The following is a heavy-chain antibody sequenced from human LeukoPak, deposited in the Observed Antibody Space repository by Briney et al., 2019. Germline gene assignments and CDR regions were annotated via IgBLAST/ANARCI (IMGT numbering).Heavy chain of an antibody. CDR1: GFTFSSYS. V-gene: IGHV3-48*01. CDR3: ARSNYDFWSGYYTEGGYFDY. Sequence: GGSLRLSCAASGFTFSSYSMNLVRQAPGKGLEWVSYISSSSSTIYYADSVKGRFTISRDNAKNSLYLQMNSLRAEDTAVYYCARSNYDFWSGYYTEGGYFDYWGQGTLVTVSS. CDR2: ISSSSSTI. D-gene: IGHD3-3*01. J-gene: IGHJ4*02.